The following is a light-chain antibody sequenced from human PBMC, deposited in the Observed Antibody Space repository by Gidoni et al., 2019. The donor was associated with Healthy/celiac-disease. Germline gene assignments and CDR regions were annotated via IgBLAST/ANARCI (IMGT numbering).Light chain of an antibody. CDR2: DAS. CDR3: QQRSNWPPG. J-gene: IGKJ4*01. CDR1: QSVSIY. Sequence: EIVLTQSPATLSLSPGERATLSCRASQSVSIYLAWYQQKPGQAPRLLIYDASNRATGIPARFSGSGSGTDFTLTISSLEPEDFAVYYCQQRSNWPPGFGGXTKVEIK. V-gene: IGKV3-11*01.